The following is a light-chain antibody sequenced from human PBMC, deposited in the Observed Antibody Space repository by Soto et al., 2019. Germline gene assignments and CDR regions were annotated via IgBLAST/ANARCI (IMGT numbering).Light chain of an antibody. CDR1: QSVSNNY. CDR3: QQYGTSVT. Sequence: EIVLMPSPGTLSLSPGEGATLSCGASQSVSNNYLAWYQQKPGQSPRLLIYRASTRATGIPDRFSGSGSGTDFTLNINSLDPEDFAVYFCQQYGTSVTFGQGTRLEIK. CDR2: RAS. J-gene: IGKJ5*01. V-gene: IGKV3-20*01.